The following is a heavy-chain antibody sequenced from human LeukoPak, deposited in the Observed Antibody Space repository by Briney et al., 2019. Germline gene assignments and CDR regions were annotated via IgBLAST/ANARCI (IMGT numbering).Heavy chain of an antibody. CDR2: IYYSGST. Sequence: SETLSLTCAVYGGSFSGYYWSWIRQPPGKGLEWIGSIYYSGSTYYNPSLKSRVTISVDTSNNQCSLKLSYVTAADTAVYCCARRRRYYYDSSGYRTLDYWGQGTLVTVSS. V-gene: IGHV4-34*01. CDR3: ARRRRYYYDSSGYRTLDY. J-gene: IGHJ4*02. CDR1: GGSFSGYY. D-gene: IGHD3-22*01.